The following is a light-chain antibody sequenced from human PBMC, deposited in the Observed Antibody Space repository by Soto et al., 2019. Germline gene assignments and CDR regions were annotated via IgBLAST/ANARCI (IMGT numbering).Light chain of an antibody. Sequence: EIVMTQSPATLSVSPGERATLSCRASQSVGSNLAWHQQKPGQSPRLLISGASARATGIPDRFSGSGSGTDFTLTVSSLQSEDFAIYYCQQYNNWPLTFGGGTTVEIK. CDR2: GAS. V-gene: IGKV3-15*01. CDR3: QQYNNWPLT. CDR1: QSVGSN. J-gene: IGKJ4*01.